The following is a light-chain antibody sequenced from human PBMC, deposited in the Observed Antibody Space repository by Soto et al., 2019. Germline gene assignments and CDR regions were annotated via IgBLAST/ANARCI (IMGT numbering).Light chain of an antibody. V-gene: IGKV1-39*01. CDR1: QSISSY. CDR3: QQSYSTFIT. J-gene: IGKJ3*01. CDR2: AAS. Sequence: DIQMTQSPSSLSASVGDRVTITCRASQSISSYLNWYQQKPGKAPKLLIYAASSLQSGVPSRFSGSGSGTDFTLPISSLQPEDFATYYCQQSYSTFITFGPGTKVDIK.